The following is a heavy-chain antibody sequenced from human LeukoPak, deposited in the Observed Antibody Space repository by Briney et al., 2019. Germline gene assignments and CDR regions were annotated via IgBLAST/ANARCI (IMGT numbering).Heavy chain of an antibody. CDR2: ISYDGSDK. Sequence: GGSLRLSCAASGFTFSAYGMHWLRQAPGKGLDWVAVISYDGSDKYYAASVKGRFTISRDNSKNTLFLQMNSLRAEDTAVYYCAKGSNRGVATIDYWGQGTLVTVSS. J-gene: IGHJ4*02. CDR3: AKGSNRGVATIDY. D-gene: IGHD5-12*01. CDR1: GFTFSAYG. V-gene: IGHV3-30*18.